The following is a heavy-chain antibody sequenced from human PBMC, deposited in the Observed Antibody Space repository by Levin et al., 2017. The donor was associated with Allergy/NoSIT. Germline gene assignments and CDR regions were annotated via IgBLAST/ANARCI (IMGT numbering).Heavy chain of an antibody. CDR1: GFTFRSYA. J-gene: IGHJ4*02. CDR2: ISGSGGST. V-gene: IGHV3-23*01. D-gene: IGHD2-15*01. Sequence: PGGSLRLSCAASGFTFRSYAMNWVRQAPGKGLEWVSAISGSGGSTYYADSVKGRFTISRDNSKNTLYLQMNSLRAEDTAVYYCANDLLRCSGDNCYSLSPFDSWGQGTLVTVSS. CDR3: ANDLLRCSGDNCYSLSPFDS.